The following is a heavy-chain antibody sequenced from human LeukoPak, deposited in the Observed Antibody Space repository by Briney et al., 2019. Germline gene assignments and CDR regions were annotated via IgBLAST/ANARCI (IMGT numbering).Heavy chain of an antibody. V-gene: IGHV4-38-2*01. CDR2: ICHSGST. Sequence: SETLSLTCAVSGYSISSGYYWGWIRQPPGKGLEWIGSICHSGSTYYNPSLKRRVTISVDTSKNQFSLKLSSVTAADTAVYYCARLGGYDILTGLWSYYYMDVWGKGTTVTVSS. D-gene: IGHD3-9*01. CDR1: GYSISSGYY. J-gene: IGHJ6*03. CDR3: ARLGGYDILTGLWSYYYMDV.